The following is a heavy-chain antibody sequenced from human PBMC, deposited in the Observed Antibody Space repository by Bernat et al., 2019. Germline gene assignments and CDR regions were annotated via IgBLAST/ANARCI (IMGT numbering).Heavy chain of an antibody. CDR3: TTEETLGLIAVAGHVDY. CDR2: IKSKTDGGTT. CDR1: GFTFSNAW. J-gene: IGHJ4*02. Sequence: EVQLVESGGGLVKPGGSLRLSCAASGFTFSNAWMSWVRQAPGKGLEWVGRIKSKTDGGTTDYAAPVKGRFTISRDDSKNTLYLQMNSLKTEDTAVYYCTTEETLGLIAVAGHVDYWGQGTLVTVSS. D-gene: IGHD6-19*01. V-gene: IGHV3-15*01.